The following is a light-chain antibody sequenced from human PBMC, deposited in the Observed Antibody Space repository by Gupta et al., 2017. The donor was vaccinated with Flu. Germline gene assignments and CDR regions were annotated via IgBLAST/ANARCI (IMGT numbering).Light chain of an antibody. CDR3: QHEYNSPST. CDR1: QSVSSSY. V-gene: IGKV3-20*01. Sequence: ESVLTQSPGTLSLSPGERATLSCRASQSVSSSYLAWYQQKPGQAPRLLIYGASSRAAGIPDRFSGSGSGTDFTLTISRLEPEDFAVYYCQHEYNSPSTFGQGTNVDIK. J-gene: IGKJ3*01. CDR2: GAS.